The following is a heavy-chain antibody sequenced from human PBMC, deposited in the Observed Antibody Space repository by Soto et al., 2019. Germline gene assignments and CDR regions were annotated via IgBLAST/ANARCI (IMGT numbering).Heavy chain of an antibody. CDR3: ARVKASGWLNWFDP. Sequence: PSETLSLTCTVSGGSFSPNYWSWTRQPPGKGLEWVGYIYYGGTTSYNPSLKSRVTISLEASKSQVSLRLDSVTAADTAVYYCARVKASGWLNWFDPWGQGTLVTVSS. J-gene: IGHJ5*02. CDR2: IYYGGTT. D-gene: IGHD6-19*01. V-gene: IGHV4-59*08. CDR1: GGSFSPNY.